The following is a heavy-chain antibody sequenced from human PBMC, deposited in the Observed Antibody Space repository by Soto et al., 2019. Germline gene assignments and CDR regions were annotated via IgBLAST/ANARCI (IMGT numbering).Heavy chain of an antibody. V-gene: IGHV2-5*01. D-gene: IGHD6-6*01. CDR1: GFSLSTSGVG. J-gene: IGHJ3*02. CDR2: IYWSGDE. Sequence: SGPTLVNPTQTLTLTCSFSGFSLSTSGVGVGWIRQSPGKAPEWLALIYWSGDEHYRPSLKSRLSIIKDTSKNHVVLIMSDMDPVDTATYHCARGLATLPVFAFDIWGQGTMVTVSS. CDR3: ARGLATLPVFAFDI.